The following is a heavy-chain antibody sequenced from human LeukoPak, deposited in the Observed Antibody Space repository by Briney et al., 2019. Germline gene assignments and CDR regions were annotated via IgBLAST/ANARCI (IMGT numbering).Heavy chain of an antibody. V-gene: IGHV4-4*07. CDR2: IYTSGST. CDR3: ARETIFGVIIRFDP. Sequence: LETLSLTCTVSGGSISSYYWSWIRQPAGKGLEWIGRIYTSGSTNYNPSLKSRVTMSVDTSKNQFSLKLTSVTAADTAVYYCARETIFGVIIRFDPWGQGTLVTVSS. D-gene: IGHD3-3*01. CDR1: GGSISSYY. J-gene: IGHJ5*02.